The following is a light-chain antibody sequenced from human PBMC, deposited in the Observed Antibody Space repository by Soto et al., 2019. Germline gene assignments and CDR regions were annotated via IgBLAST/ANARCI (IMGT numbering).Light chain of an antibody. CDR1: SSDVGGYNY. CDR3: NSSAGSFNWV. V-gene: IGLV2-8*01. Sequence: QSVLTQPPSASGSPGQSVTISCTGTSSDVGGYNYVSWYQQHPGKAPKLMIYEVTKRPSGVPDRFSGSKSGNTASLTVSGLQAEDEADYYGNSSAGSFNWVFGGGTKLTVL. J-gene: IGLJ3*02. CDR2: EVT.